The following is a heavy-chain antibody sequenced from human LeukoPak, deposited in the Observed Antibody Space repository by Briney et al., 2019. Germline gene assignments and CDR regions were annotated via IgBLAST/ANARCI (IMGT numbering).Heavy chain of an antibody. Sequence: ASVKVSCKASGYTFTTYGISWVRQAPGQGLEWMGWISAYNGNTNYAQKLQGRVTMTTDTSTSTAYMELRSLRSDDTAVYYCARVDYGDYVAYLDYWGQGTLVTVSS. D-gene: IGHD4-17*01. J-gene: IGHJ4*02. V-gene: IGHV1-18*01. CDR2: ISAYNGNT. CDR3: ARVDYGDYVAYLDY. CDR1: GYTFTTYG.